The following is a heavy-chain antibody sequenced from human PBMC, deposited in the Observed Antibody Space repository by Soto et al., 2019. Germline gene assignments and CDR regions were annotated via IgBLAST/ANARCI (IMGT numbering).Heavy chain of an antibody. Sequence: EVQLLESGGGLVRPGGSLRLSCAASGFTLSNYAMSWVRQAPGKGLEWVSIISGSGDSPYYADSVKGRFTISRDNSRNTLYLQMNSLRAGDSAKYYCAKEGTSGLYYFDYWGQGTLVTVSS. CDR2: ISGSGDSP. CDR1: GFTLSNYA. J-gene: IGHJ4*02. V-gene: IGHV3-23*01. D-gene: IGHD6-19*01. CDR3: AKEGTSGLYYFDY.